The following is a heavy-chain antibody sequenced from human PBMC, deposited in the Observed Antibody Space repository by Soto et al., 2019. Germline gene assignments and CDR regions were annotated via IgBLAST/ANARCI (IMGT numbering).Heavy chain of an antibody. CDR2: LHSGGDT. V-gene: IGHV3-53*04. D-gene: IGHD3-10*01. Sequence: EVHLVECGGGLVQPGGSLRLTCVASGIPVSSNYMTWVRQAPGKGLEWVSVLHSGGDTYYANSVKGRFTISRHDSTNTLFLQMNSLTAEDTAVYYCARDGPYYYASRMDVWGQGTTVTVSS. CDR1: GIPVSSNY. J-gene: IGHJ6*02. CDR3: ARDGPYYYASRMDV.